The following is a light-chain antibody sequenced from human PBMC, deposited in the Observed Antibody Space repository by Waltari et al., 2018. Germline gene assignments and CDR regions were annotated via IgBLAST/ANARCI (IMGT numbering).Light chain of an antibody. CDR1: SLRTSY. CDR2: GKE. Sequence: SSELTQDPVVSVALGQTIRITCQGDSLRTSYDSWYQVKPGQAPLLVMFGKEKRPSGVPDRISGDSSETTSSLTITGAQAEDEADYYCSSRNGRASQVVFAGGTKVTVL. J-gene: IGLJ2*01. V-gene: IGLV3-19*01. CDR3: SSRNGRASQVV.